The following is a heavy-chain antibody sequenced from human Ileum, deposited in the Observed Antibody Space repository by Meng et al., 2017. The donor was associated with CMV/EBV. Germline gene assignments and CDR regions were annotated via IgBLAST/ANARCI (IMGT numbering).Heavy chain of an antibody. J-gene: IGHJ5*02. CDR3: TRHSIVVVPAAGFDP. CDR1: GFTLSDYT. Sequence: GGSLRLSCAASGFTLSDYTIHWVRQAPGKGLEWVGRIRSKTYSSATAYAASVKGRFIISRDDSKNTAYLQMNSLKTEDTAVYYCTRHSIVVVPAAGFDPWGQGNLVNGAS. CDR2: IRSKTYSSAT. V-gene: IGHV3-73*01. D-gene: IGHD2-2*01.